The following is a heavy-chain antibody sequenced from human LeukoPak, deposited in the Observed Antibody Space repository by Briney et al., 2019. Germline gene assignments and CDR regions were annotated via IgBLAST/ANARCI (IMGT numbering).Heavy chain of an antibody. CDR1: GGTFSSYA. Sequence: ASVKVSCKASGGTFSSYAISWVRQAPGQGLEWMGRIIPILGIANYAQKFQGRVTITADESTSTAYMELSSLRSEDTAVYYCARERGGASFDYWGQGTLVTVSS. D-gene: IGHD1-26*01. CDR3: ARERGGASFDY. V-gene: IGHV1-69*04. CDR2: IIPILGIA. J-gene: IGHJ4*02.